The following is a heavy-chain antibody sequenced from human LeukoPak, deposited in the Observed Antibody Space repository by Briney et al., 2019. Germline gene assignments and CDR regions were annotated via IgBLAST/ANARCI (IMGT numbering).Heavy chain of an antibody. J-gene: IGHJ4*02. CDR1: GFTFSSYW. CDR3: ASGSCGGGRCYLHPEY. D-gene: IGHD2-15*01. CDR2: INNDGSIT. V-gene: IGHV3-74*01. Sequence: GGSQRLSCAASGFTFSSYWMHWVRQAPGKGLVWVSRINNDGSITGYADSVEGRFTISRDNAKNTLFLQMNSLRAEDTAVYYCASGSCGGGRCYLHPEYWGQGTLVTVSS.